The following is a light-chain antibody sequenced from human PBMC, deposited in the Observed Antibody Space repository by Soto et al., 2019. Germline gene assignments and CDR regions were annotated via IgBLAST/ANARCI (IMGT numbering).Light chain of an antibody. Sequence: QSVLTQPASVSGSPGQAITISCTGTSSDIGSYNYVSWYQQKPGKAPQLIIYDVSNRPSGLSSRFSGSKSGYTASLTISGLQAEDEADYYCCSYTGSSTRYVFGTGTKVTVL. CDR1: SSDIGSYNY. J-gene: IGLJ1*01. V-gene: IGLV2-14*01. CDR3: CSYTGSSTRYV. CDR2: DVS.